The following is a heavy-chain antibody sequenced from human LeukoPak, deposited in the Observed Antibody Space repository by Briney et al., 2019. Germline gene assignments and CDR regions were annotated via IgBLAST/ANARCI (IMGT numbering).Heavy chain of an antibody. Sequence: PGGSLRLSCVGSGYTFTTYGMSWLRQAPGKGLEWVSGLDNNGDNTYYADSVKGRFTISRDNSKNTLYLQMNSLRVEDTAVYYCAKIAETSGTYGQGFDYWGQGTLVTVSS. D-gene: IGHD1-26*01. CDR2: LDNNGDNT. V-gene: IGHV3-23*01. CDR1: GYTFTTYG. CDR3: AKIAETSGTYGQGFDY. J-gene: IGHJ4*02.